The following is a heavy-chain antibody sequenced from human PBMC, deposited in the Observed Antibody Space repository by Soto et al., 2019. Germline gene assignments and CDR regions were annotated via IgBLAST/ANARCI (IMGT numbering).Heavy chain of an antibody. CDR1: GGSISSSSYY. CDR2: IYYSGST. D-gene: IGHD5-12*01. J-gene: IGHJ4*02. V-gene: IGHV4-39*01. Sequence: SETLSLTCTVSGGSISSSSYYWGWIRQPPGKGLEWIGSIYYSGSTYYNPSLKSRVTISVDTSKNQFSLNLSSVTAADTAVYYCARPQEMATIIGNMPFISPWHDWGQGTLVTVSS. CDR3: ARPQEMATIIGNMPFISPWHD.